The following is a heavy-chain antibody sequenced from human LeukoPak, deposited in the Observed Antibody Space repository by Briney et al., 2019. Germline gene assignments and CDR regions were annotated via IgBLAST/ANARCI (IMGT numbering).Heavy chain of an antibody. V-gene: IGHV3-7*03. CDR2: IKQDGSEK. CDR3: AKEGDSSGYYYDRVDY. J-gene: IGHJ4*02. D-gene: IGHD3-22*01. CDR1: GFTFSSGDW. Sequence: QPGGSLRLSCVASGFTFSSGDWMTWVRQAPGKGLEWVANIKQDGSEKNYVDSVKGRFTISRDNSKNTLYLQMNSLRAEDTAAYYCAKEGDSSGYYYDRVDYWGQGTLVTVSS.